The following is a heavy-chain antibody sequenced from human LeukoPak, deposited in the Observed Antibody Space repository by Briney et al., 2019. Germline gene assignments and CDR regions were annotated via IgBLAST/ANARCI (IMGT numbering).Heavy chain of an antibody. D-gene: IGHD3-10*01. V-gene: IGHV4-4*02. CDR2: IYHSGST. J-gene: IGHJ6*03. Sequence: GALRLSCAASGFTFSSYGMTWVRQPPGKGLEWIGEIYHSGSTNYNPSLKSRVTISVDKSKNQFSLKLSSVTAADTAVYYCARGIRGVIITSYMDVWGKGTTVTVSS. CDR3: ARGIRGVIITSYMDV. CDR1: GFTFSSYGM.